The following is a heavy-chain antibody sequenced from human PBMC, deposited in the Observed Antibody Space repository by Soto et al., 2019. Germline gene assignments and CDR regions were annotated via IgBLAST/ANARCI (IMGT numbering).Heavy chain of an antibody. CDR3: ARDALRRRIEGFTILGVVILDY. CDR2: IIPIFGTA. J-gene: IGHJ4*02. CDR1: GGTFSSYA. Sequence: QVQLVQSGAEVKKPGSSVKVSCKASGGTFSSYAISWVRQAPGQGLEWMGGIIPIFGTANYAQKFQGRVTITADESTSTAYMELRSLRSEDTAVYYCARDALRRRIEGFTILGVVILDYWGQGTLVTVSS. D-gene: IGHD3-3*01. V-gene: IGHV1-69*01.